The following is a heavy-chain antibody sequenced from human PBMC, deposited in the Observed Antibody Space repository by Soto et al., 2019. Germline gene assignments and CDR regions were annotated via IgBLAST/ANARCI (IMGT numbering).Heavy chain of an antibody. D-gene: IGHD4-17*01. CDR3: ARVSTVTTRSVDY. V-gene: IGHV4-38-2*01. J-gene: IGHJ4*02. CDR2: MFHSGST. Sequence: PSETLSLTCAVSGYSISSGYYWAWIRQSPGQGLEWIGSMFHSGSTYYNPSLRGRVDISIDTSKNQVSLTLRSVTAADTAVYFCARVSTVTTRSVDYWGQGALVTVSS. CDR1: GYSISSGYY.